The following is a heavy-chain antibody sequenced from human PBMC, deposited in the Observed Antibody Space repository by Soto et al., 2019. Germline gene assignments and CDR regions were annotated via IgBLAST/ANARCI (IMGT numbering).Heavy chain of an antibody. D-gene: IGHD3-3*01. CDR3: ARGYVEYYDFWSGYYTIDY. CDR2: ISAYNGNT. V-gene: IGHV1-18*01. J-gene: IGHJ4*02. CDR1: GYTFTSYG. Sequence: SVKVSCKASGYTFTSYGISWVRQAPGQGLEWMGWISAYNGNTNYAQKLQGRVTMTTDTSTSTAYMELRSLRSDDTAVYYCARGYVEYYDFWSGYYTIDYWGQGTLVTVSS.